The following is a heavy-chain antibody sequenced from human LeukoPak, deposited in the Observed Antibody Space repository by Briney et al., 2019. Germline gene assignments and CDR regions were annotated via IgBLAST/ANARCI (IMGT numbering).Heavy chain of an antibody. V-gene: IGHV1-69*05. D-gene: IGHD2-15*01. CDR2: IIPIFGTA. J-gene: IGHJ3*02. Sequence: SVKVSCKASGGTFSSYAISWVRQAPGQGLEWMGRIIPIFGTANYAQKFQGRVTITTDESTSTAYMELSSLRSEATAVYYCARDGTAVVVVAATHRAFDIWGQGTMVTVSS. CDR1: GGTFSSYA. CDR3: ARDGTAVVVVAATHRAFDI.